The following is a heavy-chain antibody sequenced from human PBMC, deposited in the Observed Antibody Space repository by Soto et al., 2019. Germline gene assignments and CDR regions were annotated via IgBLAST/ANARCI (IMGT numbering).Heavy chain of an antibody. CDR3: AADLRIXGTTSGYDY. CDR2: FDPEDGEI. J-gene: IGHJ4*02. V-gene: IGHV1-24*01. CDR1: EYTLTELS. D-gene: IGHD1-26*01. Sequence: ASVKVSCKVSEYTLTELSMHWVRQAPGKGLEWMGGFDPEDGEIIYAQKFQGRVTMTEDTSTDTAYMELSSLRSEDTAVYYCAADLRIXGTTSGYDYWGQGTLVTVSS.